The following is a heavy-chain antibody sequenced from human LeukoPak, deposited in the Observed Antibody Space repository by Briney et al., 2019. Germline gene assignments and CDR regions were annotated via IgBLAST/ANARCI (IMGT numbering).Heavy chain of an antibody. CDR1: GGSISSGDYY. D-gene: IGHD4-17*01. CDR3: ARGHDYGDYGGGAFDI. Sequence: PSQTLSLTCTVSGGSISSGDYYWSWIRQPPGKGLEWIGYICYSGSTYYNPSLKSRVTISVDTSKNQFSLKLSSVTAADTAVYYCARGHDYGDYGGGAFDIWGQGTMVTVSS. V-gene: IGHV4-30-4*01. J-gene: IGHJ3*02. CDR2: ICYSGST.